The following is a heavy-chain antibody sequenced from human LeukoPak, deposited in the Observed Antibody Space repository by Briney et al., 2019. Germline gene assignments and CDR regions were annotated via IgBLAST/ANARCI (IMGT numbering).Heavy chain of an antibody. CDR3: ARGQGYCSGGSCYSIYYFDY. D-gene: IGHD2-15*01. CDR2: MNPNSGNT. Sequence: ASVKVSCKASGYTFTSYDINWVRQATGQGLEWMGWMNPNSGNTGYAQKFQGRVTMTRNTSISTAYMELSSLRSEDTAVYYCARGQGYCSGGSCYSIYYFDYWGQGTLVTVSS. J-gene: IGHJ4*02. V-gene: IGHV1-8*01. CDR1: GYTFTSYD.